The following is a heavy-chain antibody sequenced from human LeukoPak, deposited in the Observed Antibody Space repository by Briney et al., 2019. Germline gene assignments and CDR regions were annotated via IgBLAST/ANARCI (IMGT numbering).Heavy chain of an antibody. V-gene: IGHV4-59*01. J-gene: IGHJ4*02. Sequence: PSETLSLTCTVSGGSISNFYWSWIRQPPGEGLEWIGYIYYSGSTSYNPPLKSRVTISVDTSKNQFSLKLSSVTAADTAVYYCASISSGRWGQGTLVTVSS. CDR1: GGSISNFY. D-gene: IGHD3-3*02. CDR3: ASISSGR. CDR2: IYYSGST.